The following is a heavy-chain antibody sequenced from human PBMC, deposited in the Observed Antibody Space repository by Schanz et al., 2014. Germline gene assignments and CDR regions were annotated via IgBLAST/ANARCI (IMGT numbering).Heavy chain of an antibody. CDR3: ARETTIITGGALDV. Sequence: QGQLVQSGAEVKKPGASVKVSCKASGYSFTTYGLNWVRQAPGQGPEWMGWISAFDDKTDYAQNFQGRLIMTTDTSTTTVYIELRGLRSDDTAVYYGARETTIITGGALDVWGQGTMVTVSS. CDR1: GYSFTTYG. D-gene: IGHD3-16*01. V-gene: IGHV1-18*01. CDR2: ISAFDDKT. J-gene: IGHJ3*01.